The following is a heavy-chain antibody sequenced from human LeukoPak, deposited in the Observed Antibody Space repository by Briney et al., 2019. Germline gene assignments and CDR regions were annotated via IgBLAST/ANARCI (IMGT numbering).Heavy chain of an antibody. D-gene: IGHD3-16*02. CDR3: ARDGYDYVWGSYPFDY. Sequence: SETLSLTCTVSGGSISSYYWSWIRQPPGKGLEWIGNIYYSGSTNYNPSLKSRVTISVDTSKNQFSLKLSSVTAADTAVYYCARDGYDYVWGSYPFDYWGQGTLVTVSS. J-gene: IGHJ4*02. V-gene: IGHV4-59*01. CDR2: IYYSGST. CDR1: GGSISSYY.